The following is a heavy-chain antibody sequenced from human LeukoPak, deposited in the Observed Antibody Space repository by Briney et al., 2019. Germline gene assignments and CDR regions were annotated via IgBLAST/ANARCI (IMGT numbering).Heavy chain of an antibody. D-gene: IGHD1-26*01. CDR2: ISSSSSYI. Sequence: GGSLRLSCAASGFTFSSYSMNWVRQAPGKGLEWVSSISSSSSYIYYADSVKGRFTISRDNSKNTLYLQVNSLRAEDTAVYYCAKGGKWDVTPFDYWGQGTLVTVSS. V-gene: IGHV3-21*04. J-gene: IGHJ4*02. CDR1: GFTFSSYS. CDR3: AKGGKWDVTPFDY.